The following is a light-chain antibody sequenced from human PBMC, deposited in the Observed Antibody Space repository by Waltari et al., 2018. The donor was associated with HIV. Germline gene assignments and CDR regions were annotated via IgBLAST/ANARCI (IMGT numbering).Light chain of an antibody. J-gene: IGLJ2*01. V-gene: IGLV1-51*02. CDR2: QQH. CDR3: GAWDNSLGGVV. Sequence: QSVLTQPPSVSAAPGQQVTISCSGSSSNIGRNSVAWYQPLPGTATKIVIYQQHKRPPRTPHRLSGANSGTSGTLDITGLQTGDEADYYCGAWDNSLGGVVFGGGTKWTVL. CDR1: SSNIGRNS.